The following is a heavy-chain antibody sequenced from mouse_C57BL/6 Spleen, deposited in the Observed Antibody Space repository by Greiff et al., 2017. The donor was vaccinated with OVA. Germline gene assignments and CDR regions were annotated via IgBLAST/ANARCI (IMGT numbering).Heavy chain of an antibody. CDR1: GYSITSGYY. CDR2: ISYDGSN. V-gene: IGHV3-6*01. CDR3: ARDSDYDWDWFAY. Sequence: EVKLVESGPGLVKPSQSLSLTCSVTGYSITSGYYWNWIRQFPGNKLEWMGYISYDGSNNYNPSLKNRISITRDTSKNQFFLKLNSVTTEDTATYYCARDSDYDWDWFAYWGQGTLVTVSA. J-gene: IGHJ3*01. D-gene: IGHD2-4*01.